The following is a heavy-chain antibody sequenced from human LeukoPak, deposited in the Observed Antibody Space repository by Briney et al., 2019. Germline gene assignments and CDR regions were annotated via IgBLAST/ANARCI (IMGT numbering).Heavy chain of an antibody. CDR2: IYYSGST. D-gene: IGHD3-22*01. CDR3: ASREYYYDSSAYFDY. V-gene: IGHV4-59*12. Sequence: PSETLSLTCTVSGGSISSYYWSWIRQPPGKGLEWIGYIYYSGSTNYNPSLKSRVTISVDTSKNQFSLKLSSVTAADTAVYYCASREYYYDSSAYFDYWGQGTLVTVSS. CDR1: GGSISSYY. J-gene: IGHJ4*02.